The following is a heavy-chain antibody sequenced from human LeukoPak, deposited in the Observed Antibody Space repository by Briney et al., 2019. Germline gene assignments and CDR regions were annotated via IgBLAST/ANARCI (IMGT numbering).Heavy chain of an antibody. CDR1: GFTFGEND. D-gene: IGHD4-11*01. CDR3: TRAGNDYNNYQSPY. J-gene: IGHJ4*02. V-gene: IGHV3-49*04. Sequence: GGSLRLSCTVSGFTFGENDMSWVRQAPGKGLEWVGIIRSKLYGETTEYAASVKGRFTISRDDDKSIAFPQLNSLKTEDTAVYYCTRAGNDYNNYQSPYWGQGTLVTVAS. CDR2: IRSKLYGETT.